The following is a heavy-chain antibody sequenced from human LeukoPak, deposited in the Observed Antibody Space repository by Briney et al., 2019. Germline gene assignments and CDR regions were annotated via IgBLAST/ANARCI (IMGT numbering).Heavy chain of an antibody. J-gene: IGHJ4*02. CDR1: GFTFSSYG. D-gene: IGHD3-22*01. CDR2: ISGSGGST. V-gene: IGHV3-23*01. CDR3: AKAPRKYYYDSSGYYVFDY. Sequence: GGSLRLSCAASGFTFSSYGMHWVRQAPGKGLEWVSAISGSGGSTYYADSVKGRFTISRDNSKNTLYLQMNSLRAEDTAVYYCAKAPRKYYYDSSGYYVFDYWGQGTLVTVSS.